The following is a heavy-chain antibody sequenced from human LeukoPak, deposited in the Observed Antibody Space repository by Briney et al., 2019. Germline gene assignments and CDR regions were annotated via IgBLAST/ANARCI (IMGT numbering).Heavy chain of an antibody. CDR1: GGSISSSSYY. V-gene: IGHV4-39*07. CDR3: ARGPYSGSYQAHYYYYYMDV. CDR2: IYYSGST. D-gene: IGHD1-26*01. Sequence: SETLSLTCTVSGGSISSSSYYWGWIRQPPGKGLEWIGSIYYSGSTNYNPSLKSRVTISVDTSKNQFSLKLSSVTAADTAVYYCARGPYSGSYQAHYYYYYMDVWGKGTTVTISS. J-gene: IGHJ6*03.